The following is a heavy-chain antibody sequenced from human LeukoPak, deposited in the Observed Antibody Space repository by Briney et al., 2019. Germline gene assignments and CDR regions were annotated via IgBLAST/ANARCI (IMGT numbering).Heavy chain of an antibody. V-gene: IGHV3-21*04. J-gene: IGHJ5*02. CDR1: GFTFSSYS. CDR2: ISSSSSYI. CDR3: AKHLTIVVVPAANNWFDP. Sequence: GGSLRLSCAAAGFTFSSYSMNWVRQAPGKGLEWVSSISSSSSYICYADSVKGRFTISRDNAKNSLYLQMNSLRAEDTAVYYCAKHLTIVVVPAANNWFDPWGQGTLVTVSS. D-gene: IGHD2-2*01.